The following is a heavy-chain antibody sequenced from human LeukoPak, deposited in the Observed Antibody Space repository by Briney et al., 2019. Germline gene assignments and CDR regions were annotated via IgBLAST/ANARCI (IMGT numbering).Heavy chain of an antibody. J-gene: IGHJ5*02. V-gene: IGHV4-59*03. CDR3: VASGPPAPANLFDP. Sequence: KPSETLSLTCTVSGGSITSYYWSWLRQPPGKGLEWIGYIHHSGGTRYNPSLKSRVTISIDPSKYQFSLKVNFVPAADTAVYYCVASGPPAPANLFDPWGQGTLVTVSS. D-gene: IGHD6-13*01. CDR2: IHHSGGT. CDR1: GGSITSYY.